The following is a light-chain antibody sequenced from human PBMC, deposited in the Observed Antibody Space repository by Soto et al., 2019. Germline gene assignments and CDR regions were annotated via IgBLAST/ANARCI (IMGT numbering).Light chain of an antibody. CDR2: AAT. CDR3: QQANSFPLT. CDR1: QDISSW. J-gene: IGKJ4*01. Sequence: DVPMTQSPSSMSASVGDRVTITCRASQDISSWLAWYQQKPGKAPNLLIYAATSLQSGVPSRFSGSGSGTDFTLTISSLQPEDFATYYCQQANSFPLTFGGGTKVEIK. V-gene: IGKV1-12*01.